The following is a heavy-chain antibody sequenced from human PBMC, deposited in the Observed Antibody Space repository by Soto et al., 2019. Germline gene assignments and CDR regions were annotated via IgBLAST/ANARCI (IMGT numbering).Heavy chain of an antibody. D-gene: IGHD3-22*01. CDR2: INHSGNT. V-gene: IGHV4-34*01. CDR3: AEYSSGYHWFDP. Sequence: SETLSLTCAVYGGSFSGYSWTWIRQPPGKGLEWIGEINHSGNTKYNPSLKSRVTISVDTSKNQFSVKLSSVTAADTAVYYCAEYSSGYHWFDPWGQGTLVTVSS. CDR1: GGSFSGYS. J-gene: IGHJ5*02.